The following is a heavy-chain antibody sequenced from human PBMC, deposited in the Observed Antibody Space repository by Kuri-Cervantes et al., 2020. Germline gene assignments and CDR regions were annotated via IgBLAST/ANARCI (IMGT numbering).Heavy chain of an antibody. CDR2: IYYSGST. D-gene: IGHD3-16*02. CDR1: GGSISSSSYY. Sequence: GSLRLSCTVSGGSISSSSYYWGWIRQPPGKGLEWIGSIYYSGSTYYNPSLKSRVTISVDTSKDHFSLNLISVTAADTAVYYCAGLMITFGGVIVMGWFDPWGQGTLVTVSS. J-gene: IGHJ5*02. CDR3: AGLMITFGGVIVMGWFDP. V-gene: IGHV4-39*02.